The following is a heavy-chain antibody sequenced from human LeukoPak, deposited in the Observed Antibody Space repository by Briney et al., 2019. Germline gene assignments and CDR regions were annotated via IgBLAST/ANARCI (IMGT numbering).Heavy chain of an antibody. V-gene: IGHV4-59*08. CDR3: ARHRRYDTDAFDI. J-gene: IGHJ3*02. CDR1: GGSISSYY. Sequence: PSETLSLTCTVSGGSISSYYWNWIRQPPGKGLEWIGYIYYSGSTNYNPSLKSRVTISVDTSKNQFSLKLSSVTAADTAVYYCARHRRYDTDAFDIWGQGTMVTVSS. D-gene: IGHD1-14*01. CDR2: IYYSGST.